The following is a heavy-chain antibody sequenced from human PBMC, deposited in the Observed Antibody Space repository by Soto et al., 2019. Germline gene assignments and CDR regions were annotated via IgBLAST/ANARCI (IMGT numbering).Heavy chain of an antibody. J-gene: IGHJ4*02. CDR3: TRRAYCSGGSCYSGGVIFDY. V-gene: IGHV4-31*03. CDR2: IYYSGST. CDR1: GGSISSGGYY. Sequence: QVQLQESGPGLVKPSQTLSLTCTVSGGSISSGGYYWSWIHQHPGKGLEWIGYIYYSGSTYYNPSLKSRVTISVDTSKNQFSLKLSSVTAADTAVYYCTRRAYCSGGSCYSGGVIFDYWGQGTLVTVSS. D-gene: IGHD2-15*01.